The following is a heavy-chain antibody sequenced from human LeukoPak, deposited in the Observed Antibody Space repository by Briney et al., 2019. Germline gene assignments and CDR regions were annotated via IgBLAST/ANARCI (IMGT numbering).Heavy chain of an antibody. CDR3: AREDIAMAGFDY. Sequence: GGSLRLSCAASGFTVSSNYMSWVRQAPGKGLEWVSVIYSGGSTYYADSVKGRFTISRDDSKNTLYLQMNSLRAEDTAVYYCAREDIAMAGFDYWGQGTLVTVSS. J-gene: IGHJ4*02. V-gene: IGHV3-66*01. CDR1: GFTVSSNY. CDR2: IYSGGST. D-gene: IGHD5-18*01.